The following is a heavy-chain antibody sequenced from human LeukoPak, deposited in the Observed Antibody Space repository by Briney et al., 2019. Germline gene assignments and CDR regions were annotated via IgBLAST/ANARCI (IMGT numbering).Heavy chain of an antibody. V-gene: IGHV3-23*01. CDR1: GFTFSGYA. CDR2: ISGSGGST. Sequence: GGSLRLYCAASGFTFSGYAMSWVRQAPGKGLEWVSDISGSGGSTYYADSVKGRFTISRDNSKNTLYLQMNSLRAEDTAVYYCAKGDIVAPFDYWGQGTLVTVSS. J-gene: IGHJ4*02. D-gene: IGHD5-12*01. CDR3: AKGDIVAPFDY.